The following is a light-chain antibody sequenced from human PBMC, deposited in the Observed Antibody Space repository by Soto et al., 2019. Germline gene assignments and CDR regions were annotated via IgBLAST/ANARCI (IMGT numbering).Light chain of an antibody. CDR2: EVN. V-gene: IGLV2-8*01. J-gene: IGLJ2*01. CDR3: SSYAGSNNLV. Sequence: QSALTQPPSASGSPGQSVTISCTGTSSDAGGYNYVSWYQQHPGKAPKLMIYEVNQRPSGVPDRFSGSKSGNTASLTVSGLQADDEADYYCSSYAGSNNLVFGGGTKVTVL. CDR1: SSDAGGYNY.